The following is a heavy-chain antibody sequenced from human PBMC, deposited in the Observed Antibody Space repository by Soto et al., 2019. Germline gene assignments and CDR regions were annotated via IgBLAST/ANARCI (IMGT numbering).Heavy chain of an antibody. V-gene: IGHV3-48*01. CDR1: GFTFSSYS. Sequence: EVQLVESGGGLVQPGGSLRLSCAASGFTFSSYSMSWVRQAPGKGLEWVSYISSSSSTIYDADSVKGRFTISRDNTKNSLNLQMNSLRAEDTAVYYCAREDDYLNWFDPWGQGTLVTVSS. D-gene: IGHD4-17*01. CDR3: AREDDYLNWFDP. CDR2: ISSSSSTI. J-gene: IGHJ5*02.